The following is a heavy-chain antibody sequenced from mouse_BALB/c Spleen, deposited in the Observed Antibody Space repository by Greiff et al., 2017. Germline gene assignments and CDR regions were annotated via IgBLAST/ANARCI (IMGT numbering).Heavy chain of an antibody. CDR3: ARDHYYGYYFDY. V-gene: IGHV1-4*01. CDR1: GYTFTSYT. CDR2: INPSSGYT. Sequence: QVQLQQSGAELARPGASVKMSCKASGYTFTSYTMHWVKQRPGQGLEWIGYINPSSGYTNYNQKFKDKATLTADKSSSTAYMQLSSLTSEDSAVYYCARDHYYGYYFDYWGQGTTLTVSA. J-gene: IGHJ2*01. D-gene: IGHD1-2*01.